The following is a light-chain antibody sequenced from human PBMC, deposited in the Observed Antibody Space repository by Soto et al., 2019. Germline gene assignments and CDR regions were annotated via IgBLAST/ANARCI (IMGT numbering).Light chain of an antibody. Sequence: QSALTQPPSVSATPGQKVTISCSGSSSNIGNNYVSWYQQLPGTAPKLLIYDNNKRPSGIPDRFSGSKSGTSDTLDITGLQTGDEADYYCASWDYSLTGEVFGGGTQLTVL. CDR3: ASWDYSLTGEV. CDR2: DNN. CDR1: SSNIGNNY. J-gene: IGLJ2*01. V-gene: IGLV1-51*01.